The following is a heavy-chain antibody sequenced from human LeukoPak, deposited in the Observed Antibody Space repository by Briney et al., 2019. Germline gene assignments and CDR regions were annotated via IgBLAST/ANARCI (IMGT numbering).Heavy chain of an antibody. Sequence: ASVKVSCKASGYTFTGYYLHWVRQAPGQGLEWVGWINPNSGGTDYAQKFQGRVTMTRDTSISTAYMELTSLRSDGTAVYYCARGIWDSSGWYDAATYWGQGTLVTVSS. J-gene: IGHJ4*02. CDR2: INPNSGGT. V-gene: IGHV1-2*02. CDR3: ARGIWDSSGWYDAATY. CDR1: GYTFTGYY. D-gene: IGHD6-19*01.